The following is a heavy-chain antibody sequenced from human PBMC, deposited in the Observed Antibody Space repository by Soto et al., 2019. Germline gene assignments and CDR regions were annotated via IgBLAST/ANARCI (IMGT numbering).Heavy chain of an antibody. Sequence: QSGGSLRLSCAPSGFTVSNNYMNWVRQAPGKGLEWVSIIYSDGSTYYADYVKGRFTISRDNSKNTLYLQMDSLRAEDTAVYFCARGLKIRHDAFDLWGPGTMVTVSS. CDR3: ARGLKIRHDAFDL. CDR2: IYSDGST. CDR1: GFTVSNNY. J-gene: IGHJ3*01. V-gene: IGHV3-53*01. D-gene: IGHD3-22*01.